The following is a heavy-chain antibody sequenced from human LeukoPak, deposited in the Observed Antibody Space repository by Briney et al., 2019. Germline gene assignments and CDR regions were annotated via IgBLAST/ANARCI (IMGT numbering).Heavy chain of an antibody. CDR3: ARGRPHGSDY. Sequence: GGSLRLSCAASGFTFSSYWMNWVRQAPAKGLVWVSRIASDGSSTTYADSVKGRFSISRDNAKNTLYLQMDSLRVEDTAVYYCARGRPHGSDYWGQGTLVTVSS. J-gene: IGHJ4*02. D-gene: IGHD2-15*01. V-gene: IGHV3-74*01. CDR1: GFTFSSYW. CDR2: IASDGSST.